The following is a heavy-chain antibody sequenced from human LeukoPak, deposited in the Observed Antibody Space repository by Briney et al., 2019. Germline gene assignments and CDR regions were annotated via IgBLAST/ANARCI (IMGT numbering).Heavy chain of an antibody. CDR1: GYTCTGYY. J-gene: IGHJ3*02. Sequence: ASVKVSCKASGYTCTGYYMHWVRQAPGQGLEWMGRINPNSGGTNYAQKFQGRVTMTRDTSISTAYMELSRLRSDDTAVYYCATLVEYSSSSNAFDIWGQGTMVTVSS. CDR3: ATLVEYSSSSNAFDI. V-gene: IGHV1-2*06. CDR2: INPNSGGT. D-gene: IGHD6-6*01.